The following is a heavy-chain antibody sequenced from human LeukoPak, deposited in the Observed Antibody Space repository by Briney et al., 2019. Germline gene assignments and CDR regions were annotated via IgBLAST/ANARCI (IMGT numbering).Heavy chain of an antibody. D-gene: IGHD7-27*01. CDR3: TRAAGDSSPFYY. V-gene: IGHV3-49*04. CDR2: IRSKAYGGTT. Sequence: GGSLRLSCTASGFTFGDYAMSWVRQAPGKGLECVGFIRSKAYGGTTEYAASVKGRFTISRDDSKSIAYLQMNSLKTEDTAVYYCTRAAGDSSPFYYWGQGTLVTVSS. CDR1: GFTFGDYA. J-gene: IGHJ4*02.